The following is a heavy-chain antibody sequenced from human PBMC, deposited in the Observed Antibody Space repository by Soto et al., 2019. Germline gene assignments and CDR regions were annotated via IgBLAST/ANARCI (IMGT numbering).Heavy chain of an antibody. V-gene: IGHV1-58*02. D-gene: IGHD5-12*01. Sequence: GASVKVSCKASGFTFSNSAIQWVRQTRGQSLEWIGWIVVGSGNTNYARELHGRVTITRDMSTSAAYMELSSLRSDDTAVYYCARVPRDSGYDLDYWGQGTLVTVSS. J-gene: IGHJ4*02. CDR1: GFTFSNSA. CDR3: ARVPRDSGYDLDY. CDR2: IVVGSGNT.